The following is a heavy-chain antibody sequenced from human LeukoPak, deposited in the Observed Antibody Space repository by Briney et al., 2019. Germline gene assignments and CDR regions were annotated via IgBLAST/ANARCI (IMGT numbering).Heavy chain of an antibody. CDR2: INWNGGST. CDR3: ARSRLDSSSWYVVGDY. D-gene: IGHD6-13*01. Sequence: PGGSLRLSCAASGFTFDDYGMSWARQAPGKGLEWVSGINWNGGSTGYADSVKGRFTISRDNAKNSLYLQMNSLRAEDTALYYCARSRLDSSSWYVVGDYWGQGTLVTVSS. J-gene: IGHJ4*02. V-gene: IGHV3-20*04. CDR1: GFTFDDYG.